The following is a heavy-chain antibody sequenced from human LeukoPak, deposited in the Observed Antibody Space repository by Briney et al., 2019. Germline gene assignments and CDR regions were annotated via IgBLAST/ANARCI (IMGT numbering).Heavy chain of an antibody. D-gene: IGHD3-16*01. CDR1: GFTFGTYA. Sequence: GGSLRLSCAASGFTFGTYAMNWARQAPGKGLEWVASINHNGNVNYYVDSVKGRFTISRDNAKNSLYLQMSNLRAEDTAVYFCARGGGLDVWGQGATVTVSS. CDR3: ARGGGLDV. V-gene: IGHV3-7*03. J-gene: IGHJ6*02. CDR2: INHNGNVN.